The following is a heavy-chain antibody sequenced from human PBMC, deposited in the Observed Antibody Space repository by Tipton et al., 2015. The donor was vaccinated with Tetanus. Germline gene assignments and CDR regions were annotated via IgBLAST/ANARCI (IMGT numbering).Heavy chain of an antibody. Sequence: TLSLTCTVSGGSVSRGSYYWSWVRQPPGKGLEYIGYILYGKSTHYNPSLKSRLSMSADPAKNQFSLRLTSVTVADTAVYYCARIHDFWSGYFDFWGQGTPVPVSP. CDR3: ARIHDFWSGYFDF. D-gene: IGHD3-3*01. J-gene: IGHJ4*02. CDR2: ILYGKST. V-gene: IGHV4-61*01. CDR1: GGSVSRGSYY.